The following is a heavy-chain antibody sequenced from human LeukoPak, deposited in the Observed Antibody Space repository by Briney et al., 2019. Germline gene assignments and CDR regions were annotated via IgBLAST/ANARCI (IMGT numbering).Heavy chain of an antibody. V-gene: IGHV4-4*07. Sequence: SETLSLTCTVSGGSISSYYWSWIRQPAGKGLEWIGRIYTSGSTNYNPSLKSRVTMSVDTSKNQFSLKLSSVTAADTAVYYCASVTHSSGWYKGAFDIWGQGTMVTVSS. CDR2: IYTSGST. D-gene: IGHD6-19*01. CDR1: GGSISSYY. J-gene: IGHJ3*02. CDR3: ASVTHSSGWYKGAFDI.